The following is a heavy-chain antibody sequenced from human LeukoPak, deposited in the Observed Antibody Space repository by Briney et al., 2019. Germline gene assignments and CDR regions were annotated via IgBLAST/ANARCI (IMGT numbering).Heavy chain of an antibody. CDR3: ARDDNGDNWFDP. CDR1: GYTFTNLY. CDR2: INPSGGST. D-gene: IGHD4-17*01. V-gene: IGHV1-46*01. Sequence: ASVKVSCKASGYTFTNLYMHWVRQAPGQGLEWMGVINPSGGSTSYAQKFQGRVTMARDTSTSTVYMKISSLQSEDTAVYYCARDDNGDNWFDPWGQGTLVTVSS. J-gene: IGHJ5*02.